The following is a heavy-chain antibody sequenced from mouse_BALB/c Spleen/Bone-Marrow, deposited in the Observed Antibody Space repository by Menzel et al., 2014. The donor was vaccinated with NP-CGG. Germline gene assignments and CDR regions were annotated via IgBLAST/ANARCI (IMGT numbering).Heavy chain of an antibody. CDR1: GYTFTDYS. V-gene: IGHV1S29*02. CDR2: IYPYNGGT. CDR3: AAHGAY. Sequence: VQLQQSGPELVNPGASVKISCMASGYTFTDYSMHWVKQSHGKSLEWIGYIYPYNGGTGYNQNFKSKATLTVDNSYRTAYMELRSLTSEDSAVYYCAAHGAYWGQGTLVTVSA. J-gene: IGHJ3*01.